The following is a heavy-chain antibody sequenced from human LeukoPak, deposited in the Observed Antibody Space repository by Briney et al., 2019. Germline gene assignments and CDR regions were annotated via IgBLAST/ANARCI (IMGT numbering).Heavy chain of an antibody. Sequence: SETLSLTCTVSGYSISSGYYWGWIRQPPGKGLEWIGSIYHSGSTYYNPSLKSRVTISEDTSKNQFSLKLSSVTAADTAVYYCARGRIAARPRHNWFDPWGQGTLVTVSS. D-gene: IGHD6-6*01. CDR2: IYHSGST. J-gene: IGHJ5*02. CDR1: GYSISSGYY. CDR3: ARGRIAARPRHNWFDP. V-gene: IGHV4-38-2*02.